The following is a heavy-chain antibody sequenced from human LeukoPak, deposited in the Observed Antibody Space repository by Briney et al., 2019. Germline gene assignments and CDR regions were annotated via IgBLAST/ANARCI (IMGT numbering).Heavy chain of an antibody. CDR1: GGSISSYY. CDR3: ARESSGNYYNPLGYMDV. D-gene: IGHD3-10*01. CDR2: IYSTGST. J-gene: IGHJ6*03. Sequence: SETLSLTCTVSGGSISSYYWSWIRQPAGKGLEWIGRIYSTGSTNYNPSLKRRVTMSVDTSKNQFSLRLRSVTAADTAVYYCARESSGNYYNPLGYMDVWGKGTTVTVSS. V-gene: IGHV4-4*07.